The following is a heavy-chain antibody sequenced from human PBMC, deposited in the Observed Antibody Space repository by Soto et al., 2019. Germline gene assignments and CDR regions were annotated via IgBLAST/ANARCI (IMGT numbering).Heavy chain of an antibody. CDR3: ARDLHYYDSSGPLDY. J-gene: IGHJ4*02. Sequence: GGSLRLSCAASGFTFSSYGMHWVRQAPGKGLEWVAVIWYDGSNEYYADSVKGRFTISRDNSKNTLYLQMNSLRAEDTAVYYCARDLHYYDSSGPLDYWGQGTLVTVSS. D-gene: IGHD3-22*01. CDR2: IWYDGSNE. CDR1: GFTFSSYG. V-gene: IGHV3-33*01.